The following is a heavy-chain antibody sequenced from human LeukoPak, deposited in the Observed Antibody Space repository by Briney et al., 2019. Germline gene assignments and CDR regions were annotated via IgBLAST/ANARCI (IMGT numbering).Heavy chain of an antibody. V-gene: IGHV4-34*01. CDR3: AREGSFVDY. CDR1: GGSFSGYY. D-gene: IGHD2/OR15-2a*01. J-gene: IGHJ4*02. CDR2: INHSGST. Sequence: PSETLSLTCAVYGGSFSGYYWSWIRQPPGKGLEWIGEINHSGSTNYNPSLKSRVTISVDTSKNQFSLKLSSVTAADTAVYYCAREGSFVDYWGQGTLVTVSS.